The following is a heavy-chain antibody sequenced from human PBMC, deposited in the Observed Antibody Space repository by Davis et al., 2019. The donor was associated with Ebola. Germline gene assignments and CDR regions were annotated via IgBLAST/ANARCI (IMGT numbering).Heavy chain of an antibody. Sequence: MPSETLSLTCAVYGGSFSGYYWSWIRQPPGKGLEWIGEINHSGSTNYNPSLKSRVTISVDTSKNQFSLKLSSVTAADTAVYYCARAPYYYDSSGYYNNNWFDPWGQGTLVTVSS. CDR1: GGSFSGYY. J-gene: IGHJ5*02. V-gene: IGHV4-34*01. D-gene: IGHD3-22*01. CDR2: INHSGST. CDR3: ARAPYYYDSSGYYNNNWFDP.